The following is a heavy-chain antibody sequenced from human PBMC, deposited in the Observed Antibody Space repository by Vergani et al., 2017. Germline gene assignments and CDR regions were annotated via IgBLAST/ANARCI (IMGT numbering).Heavy chain of an antibody. CDR1: GYTFTGYY. CDR3: AREGDSPGGYGMDV. J-gene: IGHJ6*02. V-gene: IGHV1-18*04. Sequence: QVQLVQSGAEVKKPGASVKVSCKASGYTFTGYYMHWVRQAPGQGLEWMGWISAYNGNTNYAQRLQGRVTMTTDTSTSTAYMELRSLRSDDTAVYYCAREGDSPGGYGMDVWGQGTTVTVSS. D-gene: IGHD3-16*01. CDR2: ISAYNGNT.